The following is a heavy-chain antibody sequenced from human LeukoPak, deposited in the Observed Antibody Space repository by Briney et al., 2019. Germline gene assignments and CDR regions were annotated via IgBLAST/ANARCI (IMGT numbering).Heavy chain of an antibody. CDR1: GGSISGYY. V-gene: IGHV4-4*07. Sequence: PSETLSLTCTVSGGSISGYYWSWIRQPTGKGLEWIGRIDTSGSTNYNPSLKSRVTMSVDTSKNQFSLKLSSMTAADTAVYYFAGGSYWYFDLWGRGTLVTVSS. CDR2: IDTSGST. CDR3: AGGSYWYFDL. J-gene: IGHJ2*01.